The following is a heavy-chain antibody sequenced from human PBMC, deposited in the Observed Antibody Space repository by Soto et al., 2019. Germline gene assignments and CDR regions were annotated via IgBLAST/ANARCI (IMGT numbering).Heavy chain of an antibody. D-gene: IGHD2-2*01. J-gene: IGHJ4*02. Sequence: EVQLVESGGGLVQPGGSLRLSCAASGFTFSSYWMSWVRQAPGKGLEWVPNIKQDGSEKYYVDSVKGRFTNSRDNAKNSLYLQMNSLRAEDTAVYYCASSVLGYCSSTSCYPYYWGQGTLVTVSS. CDR3: ASSVLGYCSSTSCYPYY. V-gene: IGHV3-7*03. CDR1: GFTFSSYW. CDR2: IKQDGSEK.